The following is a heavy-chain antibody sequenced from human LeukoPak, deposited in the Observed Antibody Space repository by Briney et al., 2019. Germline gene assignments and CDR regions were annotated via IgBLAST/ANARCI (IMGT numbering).Heavy chain of an antibody. CDR1: GYTFTSYG. CDR3: ARSPYNWTYEYYFDY. V-gene: IGHV1-18*01. J-gene: IGHJ4*02. D-gene: IGHD1-7*01. Sequence: GASVKVSCKASGYTFTSYGISWVRQAPGQGLEWMGWISAYNGNTNYAQKLQGRVTMTTDTTTSTAYMELRSLRSDDTAVYYCARSPYNWTYEYYFDYWGQGTLVTVSS. CDR2: ISAYNGNT.